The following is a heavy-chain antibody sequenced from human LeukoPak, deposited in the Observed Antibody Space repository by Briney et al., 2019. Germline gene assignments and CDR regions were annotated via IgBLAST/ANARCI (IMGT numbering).Heavy chain of an antibody. J-gene: IGHJ4*02. CDR1: GYSISSAYY. CDR2: IYYSGST. CDR3: ARLIAVASADC. D-gene: IGHD6-19*01. Sequence: SDTLSLMCAVSGYSISSAYYWGWIRQPPGKGLEWIGSIYYSGSTYYNPSLKSRVTISVDTSKNQFSLKLTSVTAADTAVYYCARLIAVASADCWGQGTLVTVSS. V-gene: IGHV4-38-2*01.